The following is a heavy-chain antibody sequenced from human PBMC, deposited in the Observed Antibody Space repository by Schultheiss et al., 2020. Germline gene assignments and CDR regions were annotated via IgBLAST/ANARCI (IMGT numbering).Heavy chain of an antibody. CDR2: ISAYNGNT. V-gene: IGHV1-18*04. CDR1: GYTFTSYG. J-gene: IGHJ6*03. Sequence: ASVKVSCKAYGYTFTSYGLSWVRQAPGQGLEWMGWISAYNGNTNYAQKLQGRVTMTTDTSTSTAYMELRSLRSEDTAVYYCARVFSDPVDYGDYSHMDVWGKGTTVTVSS. D-gene: IGHD4-17*01. CDR3: ARVFSDPVDYGDYSHMDV.